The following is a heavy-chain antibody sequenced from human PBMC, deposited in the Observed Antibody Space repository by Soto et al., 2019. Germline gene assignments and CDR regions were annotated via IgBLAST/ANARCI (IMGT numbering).Heavy chain of an antibody. V-gene: IGHV3-15*07. CDR3: ARRGYSYGMYYFDY. D-gene: IGHD5-18*01. J-gene: IGHJ4*02. CDR2: IKSKTDGGTT. Sequence: GGSLRLSCAASGFTFSNAWMNWVRQAPGKGLEWVGRIKSKTDGGTTDYAAPVKGRFTISRDNSKNTLYLQMNSLRAEDTAVYYCARRGYSYGMYYFDYWGQGTLVTVSS. CDR1: GFTFSNAW.